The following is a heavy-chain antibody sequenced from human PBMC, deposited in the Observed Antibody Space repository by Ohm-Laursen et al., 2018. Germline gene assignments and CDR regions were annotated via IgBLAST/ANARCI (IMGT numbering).Heavy chain of an antibody. J-gene: IGHJ4*02. D-gene: IGHD3-22*01. Sequence: GTLSLTCIVSGGSISSYYWSWIRQPAGKGLEWIGRIYTNGITNYNPSLKSRVTISLDTSKDQFSLKLSSVTAADTAVYYCARHRGRWYYDRSGHAPHYWGQGTLVTVSS. CDR2: IYTNGIT. CDR1: GGSISSYY. V-gene: IGHV4-4*07. CDR3: ARHRGRWYYDRSGHAPHY.